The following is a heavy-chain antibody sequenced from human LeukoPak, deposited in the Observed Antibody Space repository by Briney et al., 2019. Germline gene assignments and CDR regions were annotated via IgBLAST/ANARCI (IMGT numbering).Heavy chain of an antibody. D-gene: IGHD3-10*01. CDR3: ARGGYYYGSGSYFDYYYYYMDV. CDR1: GFTFSSYW. CDR2: INSDGSST. J-gene: IGHJ6*03. Sequence: GGSLRLSCAASGFTFSSYWMHWVRQAPGKGLVWVSRINSDGSSTSYADSVKGRFTISRDNAKNSLYLQMNSLRAEDTAVYYCARGGYYYGSGSYFDYYYYYMDVWGKGTTVTVSS. V-gene: IGHV3-74*01.